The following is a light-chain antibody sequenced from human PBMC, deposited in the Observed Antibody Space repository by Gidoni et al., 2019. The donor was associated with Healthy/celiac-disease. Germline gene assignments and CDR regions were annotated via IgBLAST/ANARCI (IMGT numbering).Light chain of an antibody. CDR1: QSVSSY. Sequence: ELVLTQSPATLSLSPGERATLSCRASQSVSSYLAWYQQKPGQAPRLLIYDASNRATGIPARFSGSGSGTDFTLTIISIEPEEFAVYYCQQRSNWPPLTFGGGTKVEIK. V-gene: IGKV3-11*01. CDR2: DAS. CDR3: QQRSNWPPLT. J-gene: IGKJ4*01.